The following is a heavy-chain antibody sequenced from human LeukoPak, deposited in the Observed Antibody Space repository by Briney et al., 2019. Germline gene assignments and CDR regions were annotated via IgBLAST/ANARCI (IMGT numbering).Heavy chain of an antibody. V-gene: IGHV3-23*01. CDR3: AKESSGGWYFDY. CDR2: IPASGGST. Sequence: GGSLRLSCVAAGFTFSSNVMIWVRQAPGKGLEWVSIIPASGGSTYYADSVKGRFTISRDNSKNSLYLQMNSLRAEDTAVYYCAKESSGGWYFDYWGQGTLVTVSS. J-gene: IGHJ4*02. CDR1: GFTFSSNV. D-gene: IGHD6-19*01.